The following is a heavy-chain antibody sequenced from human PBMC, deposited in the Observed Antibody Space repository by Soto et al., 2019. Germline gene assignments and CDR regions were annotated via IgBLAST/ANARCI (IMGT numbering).Heavy chain of an antibody. J-gene: IGHJ4*02. D-gene: IGHD2-2*03. V-gene: IGHV1-18*01. CDR2: ISAYSGNT. Sequence: ASVKVSCKDSGYTFTSYGISWVRQAPGQGLEWMGWISAYSGNTKYAQKLQGRVTMTTDTSTSTAYMELRSLRSDATAVYYCARDLDIYWSNQFDHLGQGTQVTVSS. CDR1: GYTFTSYG. CDR3: ARDLDIYWSNQFDH.